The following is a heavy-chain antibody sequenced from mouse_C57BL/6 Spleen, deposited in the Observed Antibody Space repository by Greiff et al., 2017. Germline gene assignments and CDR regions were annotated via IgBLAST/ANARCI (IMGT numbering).Heavy chain of an antibody. CDR1: GYTFTSYW. J-gene: IGHJ2*01. CDR3: ARGGGSGTVY. V-gene: IGHV1-69*01. Sequence: QVQLQQPGAELVMPGASVKLSCKASGYTFTSYWMHWVKQRPGQGLEWIGEIDPSDSYTNYNQKFKGKSTLTVDKSSTTAYMQLSSLTSEDSAVYYSARGGGSGTVYWGQGATLTVSS. D-gene: IGHD4-1*01. CDR2: IDPSDSYT.